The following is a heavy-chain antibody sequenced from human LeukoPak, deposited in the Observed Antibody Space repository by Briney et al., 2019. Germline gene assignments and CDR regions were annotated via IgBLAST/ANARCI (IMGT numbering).Heavy chain of an antibody. V-gene: IGHV4-59*01. Sequence: PETLSLTCTVSGGSISSYYWSWIRQPPGKGLEWIGYIYYSGSTNYNPSLKSRVTISVDTSKNQFSLKLSSVTAADTAVYYCARGLVRLDAFDIWGQGTMVTVSS. CDR3: ARGLVRLDAFDI. D-gene: IGHD2-21*01. CDR2: IYYSGST. CDR1: GGSISSYY. J-gene: IGHJ3*02.